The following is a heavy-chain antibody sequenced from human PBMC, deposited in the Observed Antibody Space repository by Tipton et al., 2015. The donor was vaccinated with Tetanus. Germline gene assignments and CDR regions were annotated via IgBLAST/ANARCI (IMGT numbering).Heavy chain of an antibody. J-gene: IGHJ4*02. CDR2: ISGSGGST. V-gene: IGHV3-23*01. CDR1: GFTFSSYA. D-gene: IGHD6-13*01. Sequence: SLRLSCAASGFTFSSYAMSWVRQAPGKGLEWVSAISGSGGSTYYADSVKGRFTISRDNSKNTLYLQMNSLRAEDTAVYYCAKGSYSPKHSSTQFDYWGQGTLVTVSS. CDR3: AKGSYSPKHSSTQFDY.